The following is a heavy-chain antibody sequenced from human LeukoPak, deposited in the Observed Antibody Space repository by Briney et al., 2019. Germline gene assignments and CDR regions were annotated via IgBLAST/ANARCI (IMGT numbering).Heavy chain of an antibody. Sequence: GGSLRLSCAASGFTFSAYSMTWVRQAPGKGLEWVSSISSSSSYIYYADSVKGRFTISRDNAKNSLYLQMNSLRAEDTAVYYCARDLESIAGIGYWGQGTLVTVSS. CDR1: GFTFSAYS. J-gene: IGHJ4*02. D-gene: IGHD6-6*01. CDR2: ISSSSSYI. V-gene: IGHV3-21*01. CDR3: ARDLESIAGIGY.